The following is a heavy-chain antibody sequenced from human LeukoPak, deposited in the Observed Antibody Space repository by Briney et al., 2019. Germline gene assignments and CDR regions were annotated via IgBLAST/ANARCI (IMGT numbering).Heavy chain of an antibody. D-gene: IGHD2-15*01. Sequence: GGSLRLSCAASGFTFSSYAMSWVRQAPGKGLEWVSAISGSGGSTYYADSVKGRFTISRDNSKNTLYLQMNSLRAEDTAVYYCAKDPLPYCSGGNCYSSFGYWGQGTLVTVSS. CDR3: AKDPLPYCSGGNCYSSFGY. V-gene: IGHV3-23*01. J-gene: IGHJ4*02. CDR2: ISGSGGST. CDR1: GFTFSSYA.